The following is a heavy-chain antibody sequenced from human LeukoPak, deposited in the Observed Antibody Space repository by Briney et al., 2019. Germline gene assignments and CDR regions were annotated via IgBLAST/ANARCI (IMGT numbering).Heavy chain of an antibody. CDR1: GFTFSSHA. Sequence: GGSLRLSCAASGFTFSSHAMHWVRQAPGKGLQWVSVISYTGNSDYYTDSVRGRFTISRDNSKNTLFLHMSSLEPEDTAVYYCVREDMATMSFDFWGQGTLVTVSS. V-gene: IGHV3-30*04. CDR2: ISYTGNSD. D-gene: IGHD5-24*01. J-gene: IGHJ4*02. CDR3: VREDMATMSFDF.